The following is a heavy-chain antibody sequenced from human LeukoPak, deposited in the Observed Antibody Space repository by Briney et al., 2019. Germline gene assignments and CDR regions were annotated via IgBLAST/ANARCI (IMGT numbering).Heavy chain of an antibody. D-gene: IGHD6-13*01. CDR2: INPGGGST. CDR1: GYTFTIYY. V-gene: IGHV1-46*01. Sequence: ASVKVSCKASGYTFTIYYMHWGRQAPGQGLEWMGIINPGGGSTSYAQKFQGRVTMTRDTSTSTVYMELSSLRSEDTAVYSCARFVGSSWYRLFDYWGQGNLVTVSS. CDR3: ARFVGSSWYRLFDY. J-gene: IGHJ4*02.